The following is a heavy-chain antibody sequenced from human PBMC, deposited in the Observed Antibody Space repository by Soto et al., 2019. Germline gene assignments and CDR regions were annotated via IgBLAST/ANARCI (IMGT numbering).Heavy chain of an antibody. J-gene: IGHJ3*01. CDR2: SIHSGTA. CDR1: GGSIITSNW. CDR3: ARLGPGATTVTTGAAFDV. V-gene: IGHV4-4*02. Sequence: QVQLQESGPGLVKPSGTLSLTCAVSGGSIITSNWWTWVRQPPGKGLEWIGESIHSGTANYNPSLKSRVTRSVDHSNNQFSLNLFSVTAADTAIYYCARLGPGATTVTTGAAFDVWGQGTMVTVSS. D-gene: IGHD4-17*01.